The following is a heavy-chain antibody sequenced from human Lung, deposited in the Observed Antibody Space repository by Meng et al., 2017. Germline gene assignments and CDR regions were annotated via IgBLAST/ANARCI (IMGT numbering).Heavy chain of an antibody. CDR3: ARGPTTMAHDFDY. D-gene: IGHD4-11*01. J-gene: IGHJ4*02. V-gene: IGHV4-34*01. CDR2: INHSGST. Sequence: GHLQQWGAGLLKPSETLSLTCVVSGGSFSDYYWSWIRQPPGKGLEWIGEINHSGSTNYNPSLENRATISVDTSQNNLSLKLSSVTAADSAVYYCARGPTTMAHDFDYWGQGTLVTVSS. CDR1: GGSFSDYY.